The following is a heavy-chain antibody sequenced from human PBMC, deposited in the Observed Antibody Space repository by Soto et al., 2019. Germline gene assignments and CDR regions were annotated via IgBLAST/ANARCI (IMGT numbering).Heavy chain of an antibody. D-gene: IGHD6-6*01. CDR2: ISYEGSNK. V-gene: IGHV3-30*18. CDR3: AKGGVAARGPFSAFDT. CDR1: GFTFSSYG. Sequence: GGSLRLSCAASGFTFSSYGMHWVRQAPGKGLEWVAVISYEGSNKYYGDSVKGRFTISRDNSKNTLYLQMNSLRAEDTAVYYCAKGGVAARGPFSAFDTWGKVTRVTV. J-gene: IGHJ3*02.